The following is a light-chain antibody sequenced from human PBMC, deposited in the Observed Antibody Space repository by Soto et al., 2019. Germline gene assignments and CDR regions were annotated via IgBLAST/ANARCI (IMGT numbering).Light chain of an antibody. CDR3: QQYNNWLPWT. V-gene: IGKV3-15*01. CDR1: QSVSSN. CDR2: GAS. Sequence: EIVMTQSPATLSVSPGERATLSCRASQSVSSNFAWYQQKPDQAPRLLIYGASTRATGIPARFSGSGSGTEFSLTISSLQSEDLAVYYCQQYNNWLPWTFGQGTKVELK. J-gene: IGKJ1*01.